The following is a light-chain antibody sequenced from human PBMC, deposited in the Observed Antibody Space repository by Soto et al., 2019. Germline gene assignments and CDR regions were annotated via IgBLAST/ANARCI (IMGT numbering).Light chain of an antibody. Sequence: QSALTQPASVSGSPGQSITISCTGTSSDVGSYNLVSWYQQYPGKAPKVMIYEVSKRPSGVSNRFSGSKSGNTASLTISGLQAEDEADYYCCSYAGSNIGVFGTGTKVTVL. J-gene: IGLJ1*01. CDR2: EVS. CDR1: SSDVGSYNL. V-gene: IGLV2-23*02. CDR3: CSYAGSNIGV.